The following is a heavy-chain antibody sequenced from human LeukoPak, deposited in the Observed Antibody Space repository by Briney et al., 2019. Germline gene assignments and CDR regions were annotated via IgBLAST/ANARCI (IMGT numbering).Heavy chain of an antibody. D-gene: IGHD6-13*01. CDR1: GGSISSYY. CDR2: IYYSGST. V-gene: IGHV4-59*01. CDR3: ARVRGSGAAARRGMDV. Sequence: SSETLSLTCTVSGGSISSYYWSWIRKPPGKGLEWIGDIYYSGSTNYNPSLKSRVTISVDTSKNQFSLKLSSVTAADTAVYYCARVRGSGAAARRGMDVWGQGTTVTVSS. J-gene: IGHJ6*02.